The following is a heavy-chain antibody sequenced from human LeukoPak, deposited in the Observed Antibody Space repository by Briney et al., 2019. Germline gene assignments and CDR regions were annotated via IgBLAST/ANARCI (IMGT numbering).Heavy chain of an antibody. D-gene: IGHD2-2*01. CDR1: GFSLSTSGMR. J-gene: IGHJ4*02. CDR2: IDWDDDK. V-gene: IGHV2-70*04. CDR3: ARGGYCSSTSCFNY. Sequence: SGPALVKPTQTLTLTCTFSGFSLSTSGMRVSWVRQPPGKALEWLARIDWDDDKYYSTSLKTRLTISKDTSKNQVVLTMTNMDPVDTATYYCARGGYCSSTSCFNYWGQGTLVTVSS.